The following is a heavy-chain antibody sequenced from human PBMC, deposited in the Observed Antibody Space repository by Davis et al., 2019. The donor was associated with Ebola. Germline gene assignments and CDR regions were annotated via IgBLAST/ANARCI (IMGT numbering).Heavy chain of an antibody. CDR3: ARHSNYYYYYYGMDV. V-gene: IGHV5-51*01. CDR2: IYAGDSDT. J-gene: IGHJ6*04. Sequence: PGGSLRLSCKGSGYSFTSYWIAWVRQMPGKGLEWMGIIYAGDSDTRYSPSFEGQVTISVDRSISTAYLQWSSLKASDTAMYYCARHSNYYYYYYGMDVWGKGTTVTVSS. D-gene: IGHD2-8*01. CDR1: GYSFTSYW.